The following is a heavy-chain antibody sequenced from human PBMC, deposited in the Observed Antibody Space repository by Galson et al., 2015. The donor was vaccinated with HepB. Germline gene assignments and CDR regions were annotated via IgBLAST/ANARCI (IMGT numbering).Heavy chain of an antibody. V-gene: IGHV3-33*01. CDR3: ARDAIGSGDSSGTLGY. D-gene: IGHD3-22*01. Sequence: SLRLSCAASGFTFSSYGMHWVRQAPGKGLEWVAVIWYDGSNKYYADSVKGRFTISRDNSKNTLYLQMNSLRAEDTAVYYCARDAIGSGDSSGTLGYWGQGTLVTVSS. CDR2: IWYDGSNK. CDR1: GFTFSSYG. J-gene: IGHJ4*02.